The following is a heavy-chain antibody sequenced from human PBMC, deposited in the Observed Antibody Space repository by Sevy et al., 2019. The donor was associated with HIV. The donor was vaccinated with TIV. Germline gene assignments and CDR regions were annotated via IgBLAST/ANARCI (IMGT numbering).Heavy chain of an antibody. J-gene: IGHJ4*02. V-gene: IGHV4-4*02. CDR1: GGSISSNNW. CDR3: ARVANFWGGYDETGVFDY. CDR2: IYCSGNA. D-gene: IGHD3-3*01. Sequence: SETLSLTCAVSGGSISSNNWWSWVRQPPGKGLEWIGEIYCSGNANYNPSLKSRLTISVDKFKNQCSLKLRSVTAADTAVYYCARVANFWGGYDETGVFDYWGQGTLVTVSS.